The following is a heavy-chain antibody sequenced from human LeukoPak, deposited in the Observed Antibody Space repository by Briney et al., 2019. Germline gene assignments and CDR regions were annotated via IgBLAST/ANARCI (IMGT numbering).Heavy chain of an antibody. CDR3: ARVVLDHYYDTSGYLGTLDY. Sequence: SVKVSCKASGYAFTNYGITWVRQAPGQGLEWMGWISAYNTNTNYAQKLQGRVTMTTDTSTSTAYMELRSLRSDDTAVYYCARVVLDHYYDTSGYLGTLDYWGQGTLVTVSS. CDR2: ISAYNTNT. V-gene: IGHV1-18*01. CDR1: GYAFTNYG. J-gene: IGHJ4*02. D-gene: IGHD3-22*01.